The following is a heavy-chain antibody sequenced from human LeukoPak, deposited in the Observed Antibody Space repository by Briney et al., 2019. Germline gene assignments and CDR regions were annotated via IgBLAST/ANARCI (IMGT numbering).Heavy chain of an antibody. CDR3: ARLGGYDSSGYYYGDFDY. CDR2: IHPGDSDT. CDR1: GYSFTSYW. J-gene: IGHJ4*02. D-gene: IGHD3-22*01. V-gene: IGHV5-51*01. Sequence: HGESLKISCKGSGYSFTSYWIGWVRQMPGKGLEWMGIIHPGDSDTRYSPSFQGQVTISADKSISTAYLQWSSLKASDTAMYYCARLGGYDSSGYYYGDFDYWGQGTLVTVSS.